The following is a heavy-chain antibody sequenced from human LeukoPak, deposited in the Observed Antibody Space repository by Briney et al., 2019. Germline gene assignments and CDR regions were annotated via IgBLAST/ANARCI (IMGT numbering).Heavy chain of an antibody. CDR3: ARVYGDYFDY. CDR2: ISYDGSNK. J-gene: IGHJ4*02. Sequence: PGGSLRLSCAASGFTFSSYGMHWVRQAPGKGLVWVAVISYDGSNKYYADSVKGRFTISRDNSKNTLYLQMNSLRAEDTAMYYCARVYGDYFDYWGQGTLVTVSS. V-gene: IGHV3-30*03. CDR1: GFTFSSYG. D-gene: IGHD4-17*01.